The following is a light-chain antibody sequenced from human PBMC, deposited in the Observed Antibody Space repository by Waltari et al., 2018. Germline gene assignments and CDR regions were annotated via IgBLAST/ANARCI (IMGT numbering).Light chain of an antibody. J-gene: IGLJ3*02. V-gene: IGLV5-45*02. CDR1: RGVNVRSSS. Sequence: QAVLTQPSSLSASPGASARLTCTFRRGVNVRSSSIYWSTPKPGSPPQYLLRYKSDSDKQPGSGVPSRFSGSKDASANAGILLISGLHSEDEADYYCMIWHISAWVFGGGTKLTVL. CDR3: MIWHISAWV. CDR2: YKSDSDK.